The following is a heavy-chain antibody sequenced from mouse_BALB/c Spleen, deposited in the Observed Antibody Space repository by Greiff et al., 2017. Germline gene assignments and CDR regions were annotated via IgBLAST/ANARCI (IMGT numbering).Heavy chain of an antibody. CDR1: GFNIKDYY. J-gene: IGHJ4*01. V-gene: IGHV14-1*02. CDR3: ARRGDYYAMDY. D-gene: IGHD3-3*01. CDR2: IDPENGNT. Sequence: DVKLQESGAELVRPGALVKLSCKASGFNIKDYYMHWVKQRPEQGLEWIGWIDPENGNTIYDPKFQGKASITADTSSNTAYLQLSSLTSEDTAVYYCARRGDYYAMDYWGQGTSVTVSS.